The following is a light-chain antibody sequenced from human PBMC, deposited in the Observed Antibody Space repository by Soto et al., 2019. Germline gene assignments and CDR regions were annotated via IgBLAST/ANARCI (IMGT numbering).Light chain of an antibody. CDR2: AAS. J-gene: IGKJ2*01. Sequence: EIELTQSPGTLSLSPGERVTLSCRATQSVTNNNLAWFQQKPGQPPRLLIHAASTRAVGIPDKFSGSGSGTDVTLAISRLEHEDFEVYYCLQYGNSAYTFGLGTKLEMK. CDR3: LQYGNSAYT. V-gene: IGKV3-20*01. CDR1: QSVTNNN.